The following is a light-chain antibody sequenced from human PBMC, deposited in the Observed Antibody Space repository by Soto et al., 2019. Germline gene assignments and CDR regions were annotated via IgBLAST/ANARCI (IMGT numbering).Light chain of an antibody. V-gene: IGKV3-15*01. J-gene: IGKJ3*01. CDR2: GAS. CDR1: QSVSSN. Sequence: EIVMTQSPATLSVSPGERATLSCRASQSVSSNLAWYQQKPGQAPRLLIYGASTRATAIPARFSGIGSGTEFTLTISSLQSEDFAVYYCQQYNNWPPLFTFGPGTKVDIK. CDR3: QQYNNWPPLFT.